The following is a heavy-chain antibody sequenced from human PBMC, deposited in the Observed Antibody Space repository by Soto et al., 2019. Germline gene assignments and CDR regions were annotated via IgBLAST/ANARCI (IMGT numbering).Heavy chain of an antibody. J-gene: IGHJ4*02. CDR3: ARGGDPYKTGH. Sequence: SETLSLTCTVSGGSISSGGHYWSWIRQHPGKGLEWIGYIYYSGSTYYNPSLQSRVTISVDTSKNQFSLKLSSVTAADTAVYYCARGGDPYKTGHWGQGTLVTVSS. CDR2: IYYSGST. D-gene: IGHD2-21*01. CDR1: GGSISSGGHY. V-gene: IGHV4-31*03.